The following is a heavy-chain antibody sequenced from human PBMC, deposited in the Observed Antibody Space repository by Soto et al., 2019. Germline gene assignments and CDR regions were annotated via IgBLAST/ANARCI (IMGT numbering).Heavy chain of an antibody. D-gene: IGHD1-26*01. CDR2: IHGDGDYS. Sequence: EVQLLDSGGGLVQPGGSLRLSCAASGFMFSCCAMSWVRQAPGKGLEWVSTIHGDGDYSHYTDSVEGRSTISRDNSRNTLYVQMSSLRGDDTAVYYFATNRGGGRYTNWSFAGWGRGTLVTVSS. CDR3: ATNRGGGRYTNWSFAG. V-gene: IGHV3-23*01. J-gene: IGHJ2*01. CDR1: GFMFSCCA.